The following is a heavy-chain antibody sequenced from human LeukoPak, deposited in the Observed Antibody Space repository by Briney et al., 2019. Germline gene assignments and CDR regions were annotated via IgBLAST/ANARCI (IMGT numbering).Heavy chain of an antibody. CDR3: ARQVTFGYAYAYYFDY. D-gene: IGHD5-18*01. J-gene: IGHJ4*02. CDR2: IHNSEST. Sequence: SETLSLTCTVSGGSISTSYYYWGWICQPPGKGLEWIGNIHNSESTYYNPSLKSRVTISVDTSKNQFSLKLSSVTAADTAVYYCARQVTFGYAYAYYFDYWGQGSLVTVSS. CDR1: GGSISTSYYY. V-gene: IGHV4-39*01.